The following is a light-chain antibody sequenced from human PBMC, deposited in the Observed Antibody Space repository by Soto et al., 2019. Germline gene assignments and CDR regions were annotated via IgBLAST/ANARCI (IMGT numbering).Light chain of an antibody. Sequence: DIQMTQSPSTLSGSVGDRVTITCLASQTISSWLAWYQQKPGKAPKLLIYKASTLKSGVPSRFSGSGSGTEFTLTISSLQPDDFAAYYCQHYNSYSEAFGQATKV. CDR1: QTISSW. CDR2: KAS. V-gene: IGKV1-5*03. CDR3: QHYNSYSEA. J-gene: IGKJ1*01.